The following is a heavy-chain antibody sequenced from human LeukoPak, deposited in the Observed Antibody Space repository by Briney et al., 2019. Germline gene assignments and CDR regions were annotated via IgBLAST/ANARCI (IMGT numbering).Heavy chain of an antibody. D-gene: IGHD2/OR15-2a*01. CDR3: ARSPEGVRILGIDH. Sequence: PGRSLRLSCAASGFTFNTYAMNWVRQAPGKGLEWVAAISYDGSNEKYAESVRGRFTISRDNSNNMVFLQMNSLRNGDTAVYFCARSPEGVRILGIDHWGQGTLVTVSS. V-gene: IGHV3-30-3*01. J-gene: IGHJ4*02. CDR2: ISYDGSNE. CDR1: GFTFNTYA.